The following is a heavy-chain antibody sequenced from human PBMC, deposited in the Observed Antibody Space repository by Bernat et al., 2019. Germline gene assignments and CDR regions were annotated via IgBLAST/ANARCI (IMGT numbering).Heavy chain of an antibody. Sequence: QVQLVESGGGVVQPERSLRLSCAASGFTFSSYGMHWVRQAPGKGLEWVAVISYDGSNKYYADSVKGRFTISRDNSKNTLYLQMNSLRAEDTAVYYCAKAYDILTGYYLGLDYWGQGTLVTVSS. D-gene: IGHD3-9*01. CDR1: GFTFSSYG. J-gene: IGHJ4*02. V-gene: IGHV3-30*18. CDR2: ISYDGSNK. CDR3: AKAYDILTGYYLGLDY.